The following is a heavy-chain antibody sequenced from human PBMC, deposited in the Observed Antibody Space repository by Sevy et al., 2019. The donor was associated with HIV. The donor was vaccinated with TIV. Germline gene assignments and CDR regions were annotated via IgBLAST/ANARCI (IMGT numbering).Heavy chain of an antibody. D-gene: IGHD6-13*01. Sequence: GGSLRLSCAASGFTFDDNAMHWVRQAPGRGLEWVSGISWTSGKIGYADSVKGRFTISRDNAKNSLYLQLNSLRADDTAFYYCARGSLAATDYNWYDPWGQGTLVTVSS. CDR3: ARGSLAATDYNWYDP. CDR1: GFTFDDNA. V-gene: IGHV3-9*01. J-gene: IGHJ5*02. CDR2: ISWTSGKI.